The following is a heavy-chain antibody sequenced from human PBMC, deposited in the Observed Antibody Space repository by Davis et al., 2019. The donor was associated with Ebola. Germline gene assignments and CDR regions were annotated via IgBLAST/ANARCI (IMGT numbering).Heavy chain of an antibody. CDR1: AIIFNSYW. CDR3: ARWNRGQDLPFEPFSYFYYGMDV. V-gene: IGHV3-7*03. D-gene: IGHD3-10*01. CDR2: IKEDGSDQ. Sequence: GGSLRLSCAASAIIFNSYWMTWVRQAPGKGLEWVANIKEDGSDQYYVESVKGRFIISRDNAKNSLFLQMNSLRAEDSAVYYCARWNRGQDLPFEPFSYFYYGMDVWGQGTTVTVSS. J-gene: IGHJ6*02.